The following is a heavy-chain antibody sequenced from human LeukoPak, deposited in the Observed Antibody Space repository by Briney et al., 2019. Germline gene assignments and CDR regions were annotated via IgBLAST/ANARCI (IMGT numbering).Heavy chain of an antibody. V-gene: IGHV1-8*01. Sequence: ASVKVSCKASGYTFTSYDINWVRQATGQGLEWMGWMNPNSGNTGYAQKFQGRVTMTRNTSISTAYMELSSLRSEDTAVYYCARECSGWYTPRRFDPWGQGTLVTVSS. D-gene: IGHD6-19*01. CDR2: MNPNSGNT. CDR1: GYTFTSYD. CDR3: ARECSGWYTPRRFDP. J-gene: IGHJ5*02.